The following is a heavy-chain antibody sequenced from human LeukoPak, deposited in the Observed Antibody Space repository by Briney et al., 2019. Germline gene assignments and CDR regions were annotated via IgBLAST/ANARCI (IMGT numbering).Heavy chain of an antibody. J-gene: IGHJ5*02. CDR2: IIPILGIA. Sequence: ASVTVSCKASGGTFSSYAISWVRQAPGQGLEWMGRIIPILGIANYAQKFQGRVTITADKSTSTAYMELSSLRSEDTAVYYCARVPPNIAVAGDYWFDPWGQGTLVTVSS. V-gene: IGHV1-69*04. CDR1: GGTFSSYA. D-gene: IGHD6-19*01. CDR3: ARVPPNIAVAGDYWFDP.